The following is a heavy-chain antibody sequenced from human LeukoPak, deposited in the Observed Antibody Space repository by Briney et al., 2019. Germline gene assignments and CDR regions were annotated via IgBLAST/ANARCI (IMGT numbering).Heavy chain of an antibody. CDR3: VRGCSSTSCYPFDY. V-gene: IGHV3-33*01. CDR2: IWYDGSNK. J-gene: IGHJ4*02. CDR1: GFTFSSYG. Sequence: GGSLRLSCAASGFTFSSYGMHWVRQAPGKGLEWVAVIWYDGSNKYYADSVKGRFTISRDNSKNTLYLQMNTLRAEDTAVYYCVRGCSSTSCYPFDYWGQGTLVTVSS. D-gene: IGHD2-2*01.